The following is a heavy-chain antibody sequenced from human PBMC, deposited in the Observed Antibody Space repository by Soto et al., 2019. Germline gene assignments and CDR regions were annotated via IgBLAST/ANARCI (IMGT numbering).Heavy chain of an antibody. Sequence: QVQLVQSGAEVKKPGSSVKVSCKASGDTFSTYTITWVRQAPGQGLDWMGGIIPRSGTSNYAQKFQGRVTITADESTSAASMELSSLRSEDKAVYYCPREGVLLAPSTVNSDHYYDAMDVWGQGTKVTVSS. V-gene: IGHV1-69*12. D-gene: IGHD3-3*02. J-gene: IGHJ6*02. CDR1: GDTFSTYT. CDR3: PREGVLLAPSTVNSDHYYDAMDV. CDR2: IIPRSGTS.